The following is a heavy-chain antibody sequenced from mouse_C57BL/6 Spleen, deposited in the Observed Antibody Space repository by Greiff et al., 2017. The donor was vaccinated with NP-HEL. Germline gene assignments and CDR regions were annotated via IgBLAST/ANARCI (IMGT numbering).Heavy chain of an antibody. CDR2: IDPETGGT. J-gene: IGHJ3*01. CDR3: TRYYGSTLAWFAY. Sequence: VKLQESGAELVRPGASVTLSCKASGYTFTDYEMHWVKQTPVHGLEWIGAIDPETGGTAYNQKFKGKAILTADKSSSTAYMELRSLTSEDSAVYYCTRYYGSTLAWFAYWGQGTLVTVSA. CDR1: GYTFTDYE. D-gene: IGHD1-1*01. V-gene: IGHV1-15*01.